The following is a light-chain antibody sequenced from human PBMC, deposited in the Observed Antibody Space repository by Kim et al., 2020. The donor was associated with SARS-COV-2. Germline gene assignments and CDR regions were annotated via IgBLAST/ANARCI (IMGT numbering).Light chain of an antibody. J-gene: IGLJ2*01. CDR3: SSYAGSNSLV. CDR1: SSDVRGYNS. V-gene: IGLV2-8*01. Sequence: GQSVTLSCTGTSSDVRGYNSVSWHQQLPGKAPKLMIYEVNKRPSGVPDRFSGSKSGNTATLTVSGLQAEDEADYYCSSYAGSNSLVFGGGTQLTVL. CDR2: EVN.